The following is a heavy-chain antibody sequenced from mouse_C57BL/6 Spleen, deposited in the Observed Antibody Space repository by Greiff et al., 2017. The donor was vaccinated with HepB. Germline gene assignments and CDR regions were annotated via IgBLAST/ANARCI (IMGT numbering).Heavy chain of an antibody. CDR3: ARVIYDGYLYYAMDY. CDR2: INYDGSST. CDR1: GFTFSDYY. D-gene: IGHD2-3*01. J-gene: IGHJ4*01. Sequence: EVQRVESEGGLVQPGRSMKLSCTASGFTFSDYYMAWVRQVPEKGLEWVANINYDGSSTYYLDSLKSRFIISRDNAKNILYLQMSSLKSEDTATYYCARVIYDGYLYYAMDYWGQGTSVTVSS. V-gene: IGHV5-16*01.